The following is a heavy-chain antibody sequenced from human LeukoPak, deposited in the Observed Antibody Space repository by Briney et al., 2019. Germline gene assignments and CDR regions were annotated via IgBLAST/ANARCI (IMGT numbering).Heavy chain of an antibody. CDR1: GFTFSNYW. Sequence: GGSLRLSCAASGFTFSNYWMHWVRQAPGKGLGWVSRINSDGSSTSYADSVKGRFTISRDNAENTLYLQMNSLRVEDTAVYYCARDYGRSRDYGMDVWGPGTTVTVSS. D-gene: IGHD3-10*01. J-gene: IGHJ6*02. CDR3: ARDYGRSRDYGMDV. CDR2: INSDGSST. V-gene: IGHV3-74*01.